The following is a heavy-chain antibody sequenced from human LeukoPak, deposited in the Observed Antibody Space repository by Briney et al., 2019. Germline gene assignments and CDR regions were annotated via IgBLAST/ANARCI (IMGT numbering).Heavy chain of an antibody. V-gene: IGHV3-49*04. Sequence: QSAGSLRLSCTTSGFAFDDFAMSWVRQPAGQGLEWVGFIRRRAYGGAAEYAPSVKGRFIISRDDSKGIAYLQMNSLKTEDTAVYYCSRNGLVDFDYWGQGSRVIVSP. CDR3: SRNGLVDFDY. CDR2: IRRRAYGGAA. CDR1: GFAFDDFA. J-gene: IGHJ4*02.